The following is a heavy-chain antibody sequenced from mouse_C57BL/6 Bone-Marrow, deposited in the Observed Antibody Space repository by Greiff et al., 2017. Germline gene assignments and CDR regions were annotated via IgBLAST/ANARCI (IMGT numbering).Heavy chain of an antibody. CDR3: ARGDYYGNYLAWFAY. V-gene: IGHV3-6*01. D-gene: IGHD2-1*01. CDR1: GYSITSGYY. CDR2: ISYDGSN. Sequence: VQLKESGPGLVKPSQSLSLTCSVTGYSITSGYYWNWIRQFPGNKLEWMGYISYDGSNNYNPSLKNRISITRDTSKNQFFLKLNSVTTEDTATYYCARGDYYGNYLAWFAYWGQGTLVTVSA. J-gene: IGHJ3*01.